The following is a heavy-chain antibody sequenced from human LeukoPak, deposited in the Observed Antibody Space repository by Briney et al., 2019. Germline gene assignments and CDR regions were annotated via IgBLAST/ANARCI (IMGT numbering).Heavy chain of an antibody. V-gene: IGHV3-23*01. CDR1: GFTFTSYA. CDR2: VSASGGST. CDR3: ARVWGANWNEPFDY. D-gene: IGHD1-1*01. J-gene: IGHJ4*02. Sequence: GGSLRLSCAASGFTFTSYAMSWVRQAPGKGLEWVSAVSASGGSTYYADSVKGRFTVSRDNSKNSLYLQMNSLRAEDTALYHCARVWGANWNEPFDYWGQGTLVTVSS.